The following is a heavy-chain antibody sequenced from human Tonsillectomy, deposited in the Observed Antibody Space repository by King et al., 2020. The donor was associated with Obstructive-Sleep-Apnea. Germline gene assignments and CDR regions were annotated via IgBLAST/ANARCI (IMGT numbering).Heavy chain of an antibody. CDR3: ARTEGSGNLNPSYYYYGMDV. V-gene: IGHV1-18*01. J-gene: IGHJ6*02. CDR2: ISAYNGNT. Sequence: QLVQSGAEVKKPGASVKVSCKASGYTFTSYGISWVRQAPGQGLEWMGWISAYNGNTNYAQKLQGRVTMTTEISTSAAYMELRSLRSDDTAVYYCARTEGSGNLNPSYYYYGMDVWGQGTTVTVSS. CDR1: GYTFTSYG. D-gene: IGHD3-10*01.